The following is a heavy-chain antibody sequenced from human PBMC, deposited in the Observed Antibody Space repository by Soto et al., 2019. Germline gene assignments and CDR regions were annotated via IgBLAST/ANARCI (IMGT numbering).Heavy chain of an antibody. Sequence: QVQLVQSGAEVKKPGASVKVSCKASGYTFSSYAISWVRQAPGQGLEWMGGIIPIFGTANYAQKFQGRVTITADKSTSTAYMELSSLRSEDTAVYYCARDPKLELQNNWFDPWGQGTLVTVSS. V-gene: IGHV1-69*06. D-gene: IGHD1-7*01. CDR2: IIPIFGTA. J-gene: IGHJ5*02. CDR3: ARDPKLELQNNWFDP. CDR1: GYTFSSYA.